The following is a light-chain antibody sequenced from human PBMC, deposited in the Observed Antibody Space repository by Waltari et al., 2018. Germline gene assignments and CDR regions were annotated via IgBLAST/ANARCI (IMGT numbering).Light chain of an antibody. CDR2: NTY. V-gene: IGLV1-44*01. CDR1: HSNIGSNT. CDR3: VTWDDSLNGWV. Sequence: QSVVTQSPSASGAPGQRVTISCSGRHSNIGSNTVAWYQQLPGTAPKLLIFNTYQRPSGVPDRFSASKSGTSASLAISGLQSEDEAEYYCVTWDDSLNGWVFGGGTKLAVV. J-gene: IGLJ3*02.